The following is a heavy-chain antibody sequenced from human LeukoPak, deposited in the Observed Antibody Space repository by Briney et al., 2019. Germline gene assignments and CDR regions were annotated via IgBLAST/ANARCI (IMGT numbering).Heavy chain of an antibody. CDR1: GFTFNYYA. CDR3: AKDLVHY. Sequence: GGSLRLSCASSGFTFNYYAMTWVRQAPGKGLEWVSSITTSGASTYYADSVKGRFTISRDNSKNTLYLQMNSLRAEDTAVYYCAKDLVHYWGQGTLVTVSS. V-gene: IGHV3-23*01. D-gene: IGHD2-2*01. CDR2: ITTSGAST. J-gene: IGHJ4*02.